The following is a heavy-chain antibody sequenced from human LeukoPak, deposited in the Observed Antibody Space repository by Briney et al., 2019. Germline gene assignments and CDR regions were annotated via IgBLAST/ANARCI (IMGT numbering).Heavy chain of an antibody. CDR3: ARDAQTDYGDYVSAFDI. CDR2: ISSSSSTI. V-gene: IGHV3-48*02. D-gene: IGHD4-17*01. CDR1: GFTFSSYS. Sequence: HSGGSLRLSCAASGFTFSSYSMNWVRQAPGKGLGWVSYISSSSSTIYYADSVKGRFTISRDNAKNSLYLQMNSLRDEDTAVYYCARDAQTDYGDYVSAFDIWGQGTMVTVSS. J-gene: IGHJ3*02.